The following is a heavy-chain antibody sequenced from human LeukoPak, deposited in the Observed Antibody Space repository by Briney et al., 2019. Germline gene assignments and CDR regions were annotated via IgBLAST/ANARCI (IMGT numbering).Heavy chain of an antibody. D-gene: IGHD3-10*01. J-gene: IGHJ4*02. CDR3: AKVKSLSYYYGSGSYYFDY. CDR1: GFTFSSFA. Sequence: PGGSLRLSCAASGFTFSSFAMHWVRQAPGKGLEWVALISYDGGNKYYADSVKGRFIISRDNSKNTLYLQMNSLRAEDTAVYYCAKVKSLSYYYGSGSYYFDYWGQGTLVTVSS. V-gene: IGHV3-30*18. CDR2: ISYDGGNK.